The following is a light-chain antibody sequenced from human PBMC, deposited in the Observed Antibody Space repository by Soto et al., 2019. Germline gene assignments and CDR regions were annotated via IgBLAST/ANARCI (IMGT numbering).Light chain of an antibody. CDR2: AAS. CDR1: HSINTSF. CDR3: QQYAIAPYS. J-gene: IGKJ3*01. V-gene: IGKV3-20*01. Sequence: EMVLTQSPGTLSLSPGDRATLSCRASHSINTSFLAWFQQKPGQAPRLLIYAASTRATGIPDRFSGSASETDFTLTINRLEPEDAAVYYCQQYAIAPYSLGPGTKVDIK.